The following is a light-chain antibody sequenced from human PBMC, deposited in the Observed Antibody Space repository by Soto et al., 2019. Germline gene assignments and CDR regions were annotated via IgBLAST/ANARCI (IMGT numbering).Light chain of an antibody. CDR3: GLYTIAETVV. J-gene: IGLJ2*01. CDR2: DVT. CDR1: KEVASYNR. Sequence: QSALTQPPSVSGSPGQSVTISCTGTKEVASYNRVSWYQQTPGTSPKLLIYDVTKRASGISDRFSGSKSDNTASLTISGLHTDDEGDYYCGLYTIAETVVLGGGTKLTVL. V-gene: IGLV2-18*01.